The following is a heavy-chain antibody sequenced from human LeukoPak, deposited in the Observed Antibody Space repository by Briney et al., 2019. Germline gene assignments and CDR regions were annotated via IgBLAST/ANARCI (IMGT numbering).Heavy chain of an antibody. V-gene: IGHV4-34*01. D-gene: IGHD3-10*01. Sequence: SETLSLTCAVYVVSFSGYYWSWIRQPPGKGLEWIGEINHSGSTNYNPSLRSRVTISVDTSKNQFSPKLSSVTAADTAVYYCARPNRLHHYYGSGSYYNGGTRRLDYWGQGTLVTVSS. J-gene: IGHJ4*02. CDR3: ARPNRLHHYYGSGSYYNGGTRRLDY. CDR2: INHSGST. CDR1: VVSFSGYY.